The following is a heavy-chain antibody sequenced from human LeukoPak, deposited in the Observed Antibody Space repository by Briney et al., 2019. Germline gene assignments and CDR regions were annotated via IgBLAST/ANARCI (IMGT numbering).Heavy chain of an antibody. CDR1: GGSISSGGYY. CDR3: ARWMTYSSSWLSDSLDY. CDR2: IYHSGST. J-gene: IGHJ4*02. D-gene: IGHD6-13*01. V-gene: IGHV4-30-2*01. Sequence: SETLSLTCTVSGGSISSGGYYWSWIRQPPGKGLEWIGYIYHSGSTYYNPSLKSRVTISVDRSKNQFSLKLSSVTAADTAVYYCARWMTYSSSWLSDSLDYWGQGTLVTVSS.